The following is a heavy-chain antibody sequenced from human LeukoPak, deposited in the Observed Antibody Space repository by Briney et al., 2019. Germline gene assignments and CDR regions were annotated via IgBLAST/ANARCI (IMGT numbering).Heavy chain of an antibody. CDR3: ARGLLPPMQVWFDP. Sequence: ASVKVSCKVSGYTLTELSMHWVRQAPGKGLEWMGGFDPEDGETIYAQKFQGRVTITADESTSTAYMELSSLRSEDTAVYYCARGLLPPMQVWFDPWGQGTLVTVSS. D-gene: IGHD2-2*01. CDR1: GYTLTELS. CDR2: FDPEDGET. V-gene: IGHV1-24*01. J-gene: IGHJ5*02.